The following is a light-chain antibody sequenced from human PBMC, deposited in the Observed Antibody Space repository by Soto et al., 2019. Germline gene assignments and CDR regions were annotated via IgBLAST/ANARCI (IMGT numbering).Light chain of an antibody. CDR3: QQYGNSPYT. CDR2: AAS. CDR1: QSVSYNS. Sequence: EIVLTQSPDTLSLSPGEGATLSCRASQSVSYNSLAWYQQRPGQAPRRLIYAASTRGTGIADRFSGSGSGTDFTLTISRLEPEDFAVYYCQQYGNSPYTFGQGTRLEIK. J-gene: IGKJ2*01. V-gene: IGKV3-20*01.